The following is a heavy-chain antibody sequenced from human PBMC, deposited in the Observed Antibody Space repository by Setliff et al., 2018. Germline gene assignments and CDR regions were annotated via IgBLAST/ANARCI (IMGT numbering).Heavy chain of an antibody. CDR2: IKQDGGEK. Sequence: GGSLRLSCAASGFTFSSYAMSWVRQAPGKGLEWVANIKQDGGEKYYLDSVKGRFSISRDNAKKSLYLQLNSLRAEDTAVYYCARGYFYDTSGYSAEGYWGQGTLVTVSS. CDR1: GFTFSSYA. V-gene: IGHV3-7*01. D-gene: IGHD3-22*01. J-gene: IGHJ4*02. CDR3: ARGYFYDTSGYSAEGY.